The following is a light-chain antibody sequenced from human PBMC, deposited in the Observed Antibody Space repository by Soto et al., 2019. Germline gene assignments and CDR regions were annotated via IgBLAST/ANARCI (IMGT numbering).Light chain of an antibody. Sequence: QSVLTQPPSASGTPGPTIAISCSGGSSNIGSQTVNWYQQLPGTAPRLRIYSKTQQPSGVPDRFSGSKSGTSASLAIRGLQSEYEGDYYCAALDDSLNGVVFGGGTKLTVL. CDR1: SSNIGSQT. CDR3: AALDDSLNGVV. V-gene: IGLV1-44*01. J-gene: IGLJ2*01. CDR2: SKT.